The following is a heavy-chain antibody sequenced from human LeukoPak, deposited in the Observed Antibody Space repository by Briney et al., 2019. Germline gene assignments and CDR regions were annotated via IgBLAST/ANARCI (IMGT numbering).Heavy chain of an antibody. CDR2: ISGSGGST. V-gene: IGHV3-23*01. D-gene: IGHD3-22*01. CDR1: KFTFSSFS. J-gene: IGHJ4*02. CDR3: AKGGGYYDSTLDY. Sequence: GGSLRLSCAASKFTFSSFSMSWVRQAPGKGLEWVSAISGSGGSTYYADSVKGRFTISRDNSKNTLYLQMNSLRAEDTAVYYCAKGGGYYDSTLDYWGQGTLVTVSS.